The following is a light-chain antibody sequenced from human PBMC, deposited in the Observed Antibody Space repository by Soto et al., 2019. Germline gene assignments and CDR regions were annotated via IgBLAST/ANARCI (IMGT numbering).Light chain of an antibody. V-gene: IGKV3-11*01. CDR2: DAS. CDR1: QSVSSC. CDR3: QQRSNWPHIFT. J-gene: IGKJ3*01. Sequence: EIVMTQYPVTLSWSPGERATLSCRASQSVSSCLAWYQQKPGQAPRLLIYDASNRATGIPARFSGSGSGKDFTLTISSLETQDFAVSYCQQRSNWPHIFTFGPGTKVDIK.